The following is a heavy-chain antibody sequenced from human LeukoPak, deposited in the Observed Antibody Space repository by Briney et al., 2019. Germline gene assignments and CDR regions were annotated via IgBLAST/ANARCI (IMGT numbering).Heavy chain of an antibody. D-gene: IGHD4-17*01. CDR2: ISGSGGST. CDR3: ASGTTVTTLRF. Sequence: GGTLRLSCAASGFTFSSYGMSWVRQAPGKGLEWVSAISGSGGSTYYADSVKGRFTISRDNSKNTLYLQMNSLRAEGTAVYYCASGTTVTTLRFWGQGTLVTVSS. V-gene: IGHV3-23*01. J-gene: IGHJ4*02. CDR1: GFTFSSYG.